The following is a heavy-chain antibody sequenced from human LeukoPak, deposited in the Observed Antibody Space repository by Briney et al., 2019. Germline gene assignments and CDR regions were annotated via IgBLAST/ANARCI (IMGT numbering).Heavy chain of an antibody. CDR2: ISSSSSYI. CDR1: GFTFSSYS. V-gene: IGHV3-21*01. CDR3: ARDNPTSNYYDSSGKYRGDY. J-gene: IGHJ4*02. D-gene: IGHD3-22*01. Sequence: GGSLRLSCAASGFTFSSYSMNWVRQAPGKGLEWVSSISSSSSYIYYADSVKGRFTISRDNAKNSLYLQMNSLRAEDTAVYYCARDNPTSNYYDSSGKYRGDYWGQGTLVTVCS.